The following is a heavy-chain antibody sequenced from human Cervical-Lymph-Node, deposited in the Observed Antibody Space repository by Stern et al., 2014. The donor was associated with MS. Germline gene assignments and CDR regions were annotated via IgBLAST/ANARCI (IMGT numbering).Heavy chain of an antibody. J-gene: IGHJ4*02. D-gene: IGHD4-11*01. V-gene: IGHV1-18*01. CDR2: TSADKGNT. CDR1: GYTFSSYG. Sequence: QMQLVESGAEVKKPGASVKVSCKASGYTFSSYGISWVRQAPGQGLEWMGWTSADKGNTNYAQKFQGRVTMTTDTSTSTAYMELRSLRSDDTAVYYCATDYSLRRVSGYWGQGTLVTVSS. CDR3: ATDYSLRRVSGY.